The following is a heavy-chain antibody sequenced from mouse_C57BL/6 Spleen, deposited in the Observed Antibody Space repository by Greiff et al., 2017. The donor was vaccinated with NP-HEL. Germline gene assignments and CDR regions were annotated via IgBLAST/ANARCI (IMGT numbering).Heavy chain of an antibody. CDR1: GYTFTSYW. D-gene: IGHD1-1*01. CDR3: SYYGSGGYCDV. Sequence: VQLQQSGTELVKPGASVKLSCKASGYTFTSYWMHWVKQRPGQGLEWIGNINPSNGGTNYNEKFKSKAILTVDKSSSTAYMQLSSLTSEDSAVYYCSYYGSGGYCDVWGTGTTVTVSS. CDR2: INPSNGGT. J-gene: IGHJ1*03. V-gene: IGHV1-53*01.